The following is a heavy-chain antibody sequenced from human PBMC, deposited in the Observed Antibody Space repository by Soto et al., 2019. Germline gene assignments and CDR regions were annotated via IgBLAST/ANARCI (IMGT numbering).Heavy chain of an antibody. V-gene: IGHV1-3*01. CDR2: LNGGTGQT. Sequence: ASVKVSCKASGYTFSTYGMHWVRQAPGQSLEWMGWLNGGTGQTRYSQRFQDRVIVTRDTSASTGYMELSSLRSEDTAVYYCARGKGMEENYFYYGLDIWGQGTTVTVSS. CDR3: ARGKGMEENYFYYGLDI. D-gene: IGHD1-1*01. J-gene: IGHJ6*02. CDR1: GYTFSTYG.